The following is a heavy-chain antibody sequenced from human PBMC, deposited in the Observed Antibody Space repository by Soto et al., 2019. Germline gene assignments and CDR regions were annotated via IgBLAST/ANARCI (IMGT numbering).Heavy chain of an antibody. J-gene: IGHJ4*02. CDR2: ISPTGGST. D-gene: IGHD4-17*01. CDR3: ARVVHDYHFDS. V-gene: IGHV1-46*03. CDR1: AYTFTTSY. Sequence: QVQLVQSGAEVKKRGASVRVSYRASAYTFTTSYVHWLRQAPGQGIEWMGLISPTGGSTAYAQEFQGRVTMTRETSTSTLFMDLNSLTFEDTAVYYCARVVHDYHFDSWGQGTLVTVSS.